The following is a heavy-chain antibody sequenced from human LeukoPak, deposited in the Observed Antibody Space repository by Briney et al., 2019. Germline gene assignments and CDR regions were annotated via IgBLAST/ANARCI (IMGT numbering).Heavy chain of an antibody. D-gene: IGHD5-24*01. V-gene: IGHV3-7*05. J-gene: IGHJ3*02. CDR2: IHEDGSHK. Sequence: PGGSLRLSCAPSGFTFIRPLMNWVPQAPGKGLRGLANIHEDGSHKYYVDSVKGRFTVSIDNAKNSLYLQMNSLRAEDTAGYYCARILRLHTPRAFDIWGQGTMVTVSS. CDR1: GFTFIRPL. CDR3: ARILRLHTPRAFDI.